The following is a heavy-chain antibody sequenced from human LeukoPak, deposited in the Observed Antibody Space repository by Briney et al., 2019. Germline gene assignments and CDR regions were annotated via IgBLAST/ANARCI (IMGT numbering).Heavy chain of an antibody. D-gene: IGHD5-18*01. CDR3: ARELWPGDY. J-gene: IGHJ4*02. Sequence: GGSLRLSCAASGFTFSSYWMGWVRQAPGKGLEWLANIKQDGSEKNYVDSVKGRFTISRDNAKSSLYLQMNSLRAEDTAVYYCARELWPGDYWGQGTLVTVSS. CDR1: GFTFSSYW. V-gene: IGHV3-7*01. CDR2: IKQDGSEK.